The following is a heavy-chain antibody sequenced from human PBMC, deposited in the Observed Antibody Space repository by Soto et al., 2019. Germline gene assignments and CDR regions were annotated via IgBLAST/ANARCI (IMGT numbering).Heavy chain of an antibody. J-gene: IGHJ4*02. V-gene: IGHV3-21*01. CDR1: GFTFSDYS. CDR2: ISSSSSYI. Sequence: LRLSCAASGFTFSDYSLTCVRQAPGKGLEWVSSISSSSSYIYYADSVKGRFTISRDNAKNSLHLQMNSLTAEDTAVYYCARATYYYGSGSYSDFDYWGQGTLVTVSS. CDR3: ARATYYYGSGSYSDFDY. D-gene: IGHD3-10*01.